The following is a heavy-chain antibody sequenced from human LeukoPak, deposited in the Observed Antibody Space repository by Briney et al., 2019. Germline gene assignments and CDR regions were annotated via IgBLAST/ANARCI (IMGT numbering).Heavy chain of an antibody. CDR2: IKQDGSEK. D-gene: IGHD2-15*01. CDR1: GFTFSSYW. CDR3: ARHRSGGSQDDAFDI. V-gene: IGHV3-7*01. Sequence: GGSLRLSCAASGFTFSSYWMSWVRQAPGKGLEWVANIKQDGSEKYYVDSVKGRFTISRDNAKNSLYLQMNSLRAEDTAVYYCARHRSGGSQDDAFDIWGQGTMVTVSS. J-gene: IGHJ3*02.